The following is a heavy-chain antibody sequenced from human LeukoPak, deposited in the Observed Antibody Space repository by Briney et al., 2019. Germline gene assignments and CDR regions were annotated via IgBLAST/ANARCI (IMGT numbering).Heavy chain of an antibody. V-gene: IGHV3-33*01. CDR2: IWYDGSNK. CDR3: ARGSFDWLLPRGGWFDP. J-gene: IGHJ5*02. Sequence: GRSLRLSCAASGFTFSSYGMHWVRQAPGNGLEWVAFIWYDGSNKYYADSVKGRFTISRDNSKNTLYLQMNSLRAEDTAVYYCARGSFDWLLPRGGWFDPWGQGTLVTVSS. CDR1: GFTFSSYG. D-gene: IGHD3-9*01.